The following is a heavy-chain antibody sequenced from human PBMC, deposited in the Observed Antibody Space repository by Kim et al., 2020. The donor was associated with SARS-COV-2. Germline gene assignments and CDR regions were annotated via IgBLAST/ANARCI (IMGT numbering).Heavy chain of an antibody. CDR3: ARDVGYTMILVLINGGHWFDP. CDR2: IYYSGST. CDR1: GGSISSSSYY. J-gene: IGHJ5*02. Sequence: SETLSLTCTVSGGSISSSSYYWGWIRQPPGKGLEWIGSIYYSGSTYYNPSLKSRVIISVDTSKNQFSLKLSSVTAADTAVYYCARDVGYTMILVLINGGHWFDPWGQGTLVTVSS. V-gene: IGHV4-39*07. D-gene: IGHD3-22*01.